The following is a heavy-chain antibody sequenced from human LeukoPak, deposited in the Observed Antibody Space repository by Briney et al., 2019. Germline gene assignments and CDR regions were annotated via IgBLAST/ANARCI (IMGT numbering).Heavy chain of an antibody. D-gene: IGHD6-19*01. CDR1: GFTFSGSA. Sequence: GGSLRLSCAASGFTFSGSAMHWVRQASGKGLEWVGRIRSKANSYATAYAASVKGRFTISRDDSKNTAYLQMNSLKTEDTAVYYCTRNLYSSGWSFDYWGQGTLVTVSS. CDR3: TRNLYSSGWSFDY. CDR2: IRSKANSYAT. V-gene: IGHV3-73*01. J-gene: IGHJ4*02.